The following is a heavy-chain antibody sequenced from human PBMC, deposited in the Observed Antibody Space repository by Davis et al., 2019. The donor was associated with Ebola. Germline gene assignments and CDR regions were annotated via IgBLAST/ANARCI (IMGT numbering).Heavy chain of an antibody. CDR1: GGSISSSNW. Sequence: MPSETLSLTCAVSGGSISSSNWWSWVRQPPGKGLEWIGEIYHSGSTNYNPSLKSRVTISVDTSKNQFSLKLSSVTAADTAVYYCAKEGGYCSGGSCHTFHYYYGMDVWGQGTTVTVSS. V-gene: IGHV4-4*02. CDR3: AKEGGYCSGGSCHTFHYYYGMDV. J-gene: IGHJ6*02. D-gene: IGHD2-15*01. CDR2: IYHSGST.